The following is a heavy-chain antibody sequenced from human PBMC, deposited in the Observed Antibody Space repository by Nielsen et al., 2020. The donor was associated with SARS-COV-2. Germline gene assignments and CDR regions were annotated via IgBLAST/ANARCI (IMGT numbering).Heavy chain of an antibody. CDR2: IYHSGST. CDR1: GGSISSSNW. V-gene: IGHV4-4*02. D-gene: IGHD3-9*01. CDR3: ARAYYDILTGYYPYYFDY. Sequence: SETLSLTCAVSGGSISSSNWRSWVRQPPGKGLEWIGEIYHSGSTNYNPSLKSRVTISVDKSKNQFSLKLSSVTAADTAVYYCARAYYDILTGYYPYYFDYWGQGTLVTVSS. J-gene: IGHJ4*02.